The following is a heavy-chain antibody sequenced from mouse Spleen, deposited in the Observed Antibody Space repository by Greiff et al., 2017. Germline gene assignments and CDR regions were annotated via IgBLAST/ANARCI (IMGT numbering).Heavy chain of an antibody. D-gene: IGHD2-4*01. CDR1: GYSFTNYW. CDR3: ASYDYDGFAY. Sequence: VQLQQPGAELVKPGASVKVSCKASGYSFTNYWMHWVKQRPGQGLEWIGRIHPSDSDTNYNQKFKGKATLTVDKSSSTAYMQLSSLTFEDSAVYYCASYDYDGFAYWGQGTLVTVSA. J-gene: IGHJ3*01. CDR2: IHPSDSDT. V-gene: IGHV1-74*01.